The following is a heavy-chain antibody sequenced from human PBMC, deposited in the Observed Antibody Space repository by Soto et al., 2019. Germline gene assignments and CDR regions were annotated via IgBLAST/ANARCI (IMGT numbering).Heavy chain of an antibody. D-gene: IGHD6-13*01. V-gene: IGHV3-48*03. CDR1: GFSFSHYE. CDR2: ISSGGNII. CDR3: ARDRAAGGY. Sequence: EVQLVESGGGLVQPGGSLRLSCAASGFSFSHYEMNWVRQAPGKGLERVAYISSGGNIIHYADSVRGRFTVSRDNARNSLFLQMNILRVEDTALYYCARDRAAGGYWGQGTLVTVSS. J-gene: IGHJ4*02.